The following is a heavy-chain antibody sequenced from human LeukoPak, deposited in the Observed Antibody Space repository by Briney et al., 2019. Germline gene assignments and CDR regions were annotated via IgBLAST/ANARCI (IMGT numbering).Heavy chain of an antibody. CDR3: AGSVTSRVVLDY. V-gene: IGHV4-31*03. CDR2: IYYSGST. CDR1: GGSISSGGYY. D-gene: IGHD3-10*01. J-gene: IGHJ4*02. Sequence: SQTLSLTRTVSGGSISSGGYYWSWIRQHPGKGLEWIGYIYYSGSTYYNPSLKSRVAISVDTSKNQFSLKLSSVTAADTAIYYCAGSVTSRVVLDYWGQGTLVTVSS.